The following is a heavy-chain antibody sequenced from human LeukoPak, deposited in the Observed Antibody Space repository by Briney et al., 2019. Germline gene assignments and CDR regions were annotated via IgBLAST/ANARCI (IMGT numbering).Heavy chain of an antibody. CDR2: TWYDGSNK. D-gene: IGHD4-23*01. J-gene: IGHJ4*02. V-gene: IGHV3-33*01. Sequence: PGRSLRLSCAASGFTFSSYGMHWVRQAPGKGLEWVAVTWYDGSNKYYADSVKGRFTISRDNPKNTLYLQMNSLKTEDTAVYYCTSSGSRWDYFDYWGQGTLATVSS. CDR1: GFTFSSYG. CDR3: TSSGSRWDYFDY.